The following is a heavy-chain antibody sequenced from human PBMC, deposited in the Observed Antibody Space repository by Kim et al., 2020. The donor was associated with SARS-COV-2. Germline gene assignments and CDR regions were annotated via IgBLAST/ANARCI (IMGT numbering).Heavy chain of an antibody. CDR1: GGSFSGYY. J-gene: IGHJ3*01. CDR3: ARYGYCSGGSCSIHDHAF. CDR2: INHSGST. V-gene: IGHV4-34*01. Sequence: SETLSLTCAVYGGSFSGYYWSWIRQPPGKGLEWIGEINHSGSTNYNPSLKSRVTISVDTSKNQFSLKLSSVTAADTAVYYCARYGYCSGGSCSIHDHAF. D-gene: IGHD2-15*01.